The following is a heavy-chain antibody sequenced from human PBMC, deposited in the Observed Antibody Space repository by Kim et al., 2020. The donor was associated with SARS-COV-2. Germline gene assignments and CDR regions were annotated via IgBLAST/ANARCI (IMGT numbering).Heavy chain of an antibody. CDR2: IHPGDSDI. CDR1: GYSFTSYY. Sequence: GESQKISCKASGYSFTSYYIGWVRQMPGKGLEWMGSIHPGDSDIRYSPSFQGQVTLSADRSITTAYMQWSSLKASDTAMYYCARHDGYSYDSWGQGTLVTVSP. J-gene: IGHJ4*02. V-gene: IGHV5-51*01. D-gene: IGHD5-18*01. CDR3: ARHDGYSYDS.